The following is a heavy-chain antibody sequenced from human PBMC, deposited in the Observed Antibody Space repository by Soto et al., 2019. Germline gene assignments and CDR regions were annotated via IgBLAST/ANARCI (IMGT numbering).Heavy chain of an antibody. CDR3: ARDREDYDSNGLYFDL. CDR2: IYDNGNT. J-gene: IGHJ4*02. CDR1: GASIRSHY. Sequence: LEPLCLTCTVSGASIRSHYWSWVRQAPGKGLEWIGYIYDNGNTKYNPSLESRVTISVDTSKNQFSLKLNSVTAADTAVYYCARDREDYDSNGLYFDLWGQGTLVTVSS. D-gene: IGHD3-22*01. V-gene: IGHV4-59*11.